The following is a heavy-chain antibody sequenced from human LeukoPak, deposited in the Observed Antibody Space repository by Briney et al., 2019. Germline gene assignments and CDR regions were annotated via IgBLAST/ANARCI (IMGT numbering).Heavy chain of an antibody. V-gene: IGHV3-7*03. J-gene: IGHJ4*02. D-gene: IGHD3-22*01. CDR3: AKDVYYYDSSGYYTKYFDY. Sequence: PGGSLRLSCAASGFTSSSYWMSWVRQAPGKGLEWVANIKEDGSEKNYVDSVKGRFTISRDNAKNSLYLQMNSLRAEDTAVYYCAKDVYYYDSSGYYTKYFDYWGQGTLVTVSS. CDR2: IKEDGSEK. CDR1: GFTSSSYW.